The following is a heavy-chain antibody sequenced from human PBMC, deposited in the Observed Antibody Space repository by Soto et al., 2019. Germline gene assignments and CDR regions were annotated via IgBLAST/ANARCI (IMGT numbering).Heavy chain of an antibody. J-gene: IGHJ6*02. CDR2: ISSSGSTI. V-gene: IGHV3-11*01. Sequence: GGSLRLSCAASGFTFSDYYMSWIRQAPGKGLEWVSYISSSGSTIYYADSVKGRFTISRDNAKNSLYLQMNSLRAEDTAVYYCARGERGVVPAAQKRRNYYYGMDVWGQGTTVTVSS. CDR3: ARGERGVVPAAQKRRNYYYGMDV. D-gene: IGHD2-2*01. CDR1: GFTFSDYY.